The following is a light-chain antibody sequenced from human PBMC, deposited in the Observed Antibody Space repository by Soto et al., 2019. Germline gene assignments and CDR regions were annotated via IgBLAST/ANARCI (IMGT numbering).Light chain of an antibody. Sequence: EIVMTQSPATLSVSPGERATLSCRASQSVSSNLAWYQQKPGQAPRLLIYDASARASGVSARFSGSGSGTDFTLTISGLQAEDFAVYFCQQYIRRPLSFGQGTRLEIK. J-gene: IGKJ5*01. CDR2: DAS. CDR3: QQYIRRPLS. V-gene: IGKV3-15*01. CDR1: QSVSSN.